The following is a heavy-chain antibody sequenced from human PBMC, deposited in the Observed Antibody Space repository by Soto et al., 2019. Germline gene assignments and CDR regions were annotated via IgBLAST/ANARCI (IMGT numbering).Heavy chain of an antibody. V-gene: IGHV4-39*01. J-gene: IGHJ5*02. CDR2: LYYTGTT. D-gene: IGHD2-15*01. Sequence: PSETLSLTCSVSGGSIGSSSYYFGWIRQPPGKGLEWIGSLYYTGTTYYNSSLKSRVTISADKSQNQFSLRLSSVTAADTAVYYCARGPGGYCSGGSCYGRLDPWGQGTLVTVSS. CDR3: ARGPGGYCSGGSCYGRLDP. CDR1: GGSIGSSSYY.